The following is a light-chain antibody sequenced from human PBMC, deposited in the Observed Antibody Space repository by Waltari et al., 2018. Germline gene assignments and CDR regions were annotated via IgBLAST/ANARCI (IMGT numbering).Light chain of an antibody. CDR1: RWGDEH. J-gene: IGLJ2*01. Sequence: SYELAQPPSLSVSPGQTATITCSGNRWGDEHTSWYQHKAGQSPVLVIYQDSRRPSEIPARFSGSNSGNTATLTISGTQPMDEADYYCQAWDNNVVVFGGGTKLTVL. V-gene: IGLV3-1*01. CDR3: QAWDNNVVV. CDR2: QDS.